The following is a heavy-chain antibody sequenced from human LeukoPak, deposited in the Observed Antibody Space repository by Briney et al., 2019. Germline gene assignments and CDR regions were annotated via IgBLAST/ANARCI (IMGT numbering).Heavy chain of an antibody. CDR1: GFIFSQFW. CDR2: INGDGSST. CDR3: ARDGLPAARDI. V-gene: IGHV3-74*01. D-gene: IGHD6-6*01. J-gene: IGHJ3*02. Sequence: PGGSLRLSCAGSGFIFSQFWMQWVRQVPGKGLVGVSRINGDGSSTNYADSVKGRFTISRDNPKNTLYLQMNSLRAEDTAVYYCARDGLPAARDIWGQGTMVTVSS.